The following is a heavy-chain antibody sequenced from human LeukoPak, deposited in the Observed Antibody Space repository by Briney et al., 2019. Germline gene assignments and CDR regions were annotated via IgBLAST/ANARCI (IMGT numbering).Heavy chain of an antibody. CDR1: GFTFSSYW. CDR3: ARDPYLITMIVVVAHGMDV. Sequence: GGSLRLSCAASGFTFSSYWMSWVRQAPGKGLEWVANIKQNGSEKYYVDSVKGRFTISRDNAKNSLYLQMNSLRAEDTAVYYCARDPYLITMIVVVAHGMDVWGQGTTVTVSS. CDR2: IKQNGSEK. D-gene: IGHD3-22*01. J-gene: IGHJ6*02. V-gene: IGHV3-7*01.